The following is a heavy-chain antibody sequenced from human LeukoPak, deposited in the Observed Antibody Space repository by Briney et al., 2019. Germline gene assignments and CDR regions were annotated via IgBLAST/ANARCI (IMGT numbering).Heavy chain of an antibody. CDR2: ISGSGGST. CDR1: GFTFSGYA. V-gene: IGHV3-23*01. Sequence: GGSLRLSCAASGFTFSGYAMSWVRQAPGKGLEWVSAISGSGGSTYYADSVKGRFTISRDNSKNTLYLQMNSLRAEDTAVYYCAKAQSVRGVSYYYYGMDVWGQGTTVTVSS. CDR3: AKAQSVRGVSYYYYGMDV. D-gene: IGHD3-10*01. J-gene: IGHJ6*02.